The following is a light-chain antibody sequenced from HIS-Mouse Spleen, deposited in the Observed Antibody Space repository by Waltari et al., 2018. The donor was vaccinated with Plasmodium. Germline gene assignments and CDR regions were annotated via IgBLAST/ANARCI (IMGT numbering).Light chain of an antibody. CDR3: QQYDNLPYT. Sequence: DIQMTQSPSSLYASVGDRVTITCQASQDISNYLNWYQQKPGKAPKLLIYDASNLETGVPSRFSGSGSGTDFTCTISSLQPEDIATYYCQQYDNLPYTFGQGTKLEIK. CDR2: DAS. J-gene: IGKJ2*01. CDR1: QDISNY. V-gene: IGKV1-33*01.